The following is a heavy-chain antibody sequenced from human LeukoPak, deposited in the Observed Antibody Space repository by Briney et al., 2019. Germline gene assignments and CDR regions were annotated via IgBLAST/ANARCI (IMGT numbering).Heavy chain of an antibody. Sequence: SQTLSLTCTVSGGSISSGGYYWSWLRQHPGKGLEWIGYIYYSGSTYYNPSLKSRVTISVAPSKNQSSLKLSSVTAAETAVYYCARAPGIAVVDYSGQGTLVTVSA. CDR1: GGSISSGGYY. V-gene: IGHV4-31*03. J-gene: IGHJ4*02. CDR2: IYYSGST. CDR3: ARAPGIAVVDY. D-gene: IGHD6-19*01.